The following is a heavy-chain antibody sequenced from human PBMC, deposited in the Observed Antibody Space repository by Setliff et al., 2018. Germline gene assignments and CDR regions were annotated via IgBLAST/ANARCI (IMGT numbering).Heavy chain of an antibody. CDR3: ARHPTGFPNWFDV. J-gene: IGHJ5*02. CDR2: IHHSGIT. CDR1: GGSFSDNY. D-gene: IGHD3-9*01. V-gene: IGHV4-34*01. Sequence: PSETLSLTCAVYGGSFSDNYWSWIRQPPGKGLEWIGQIHHSGITNYSPSLKSRVTISVDMSKNQISLKLTSVTAADTAVYYCARHPTGFPNWFDVWGQGTLVTVSS.